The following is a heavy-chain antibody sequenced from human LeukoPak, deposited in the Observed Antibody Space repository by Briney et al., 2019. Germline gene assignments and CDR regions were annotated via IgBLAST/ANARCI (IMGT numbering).Heavy chain of an antibody. Sequence: GASVKVSCKASGGVFTTYTMSWVRQAPGQGLEWMGWISANNGDTDYAQSLQGRVTLTTDTSTNTAYMELRSLRSDDTAVYYCARDIAITNFDYWGQGTLVTVSS. D-gene: IGHD1-20*01. J-gene: IGHJ4*02. CDR1: GGVFTTYT. CDR2: ISANNGDT. CDR3: ARDIAITNFDY. V-gene: IGHV1-18*01.